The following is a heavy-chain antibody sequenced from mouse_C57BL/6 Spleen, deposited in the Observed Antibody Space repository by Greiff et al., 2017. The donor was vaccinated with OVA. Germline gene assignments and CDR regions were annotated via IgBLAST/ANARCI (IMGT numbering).Heavy chain of an antibody. V-gene: IGHV1-69*01. J-gene: IGHJ3*01. CDR3: AKGYDYDGGPWFAY. CDR1: GYTFTSYW. Sequence: QVQLQQPGAELVIPGASVKLSCKASGYTFTSYWMHWVKQRPGQGLEWIGEIDPSDSYTNYNQKFKGKSTLTVDKSSSTAYMQLSSLVSEDSAGYYSAKGYDYDGGPWFAYWGQGTLVTVSA. D-gene: IGHD2-4*01. CDR2: IDPSDSYT.